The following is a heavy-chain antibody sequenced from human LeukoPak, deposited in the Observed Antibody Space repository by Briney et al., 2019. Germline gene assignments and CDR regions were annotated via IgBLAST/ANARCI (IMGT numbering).Heavy chain of an antibody. D-gene: IGHD3-10*01. CDR3: AKGVRITMVRGAFDI. V-gene: IGHV3-9*01. CDR1: GFTFDDYA. CDR2: IGWNSGSI. J-gene: IGHJ3*02. Sequence: PGGSLRLSCAASGFTFDDYAMHWVRQAPGKGLEWVSGIGWNSGSIGYADSVKGRFTISRNNAKNSLYLQMNSLRAEDTALYYCAKGVRITMVRGAFDIWGQGTMVTVSS.